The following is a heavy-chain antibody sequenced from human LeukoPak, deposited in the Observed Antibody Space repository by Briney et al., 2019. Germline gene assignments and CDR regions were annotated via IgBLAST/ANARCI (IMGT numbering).Heavy chain of an antibody. CDR2: IYPGDSHT. Sequence: GESLKISCRGFEYNLTNYWIGWVRQMPEKGLAWMEIIYPGDSHTIYSPSFQGQVTISANKSITTAYLQWSSLKSSDTAMYYCARQESAQLDVFDIWGQGTMVAVSS. CDR3: ARQESAQLDVFDI. CDR1: EYNLTNYW. V-gene: IGHV5-51*01. D-gene: IGHD5-24*01. J-gene: IGHJ3*02.